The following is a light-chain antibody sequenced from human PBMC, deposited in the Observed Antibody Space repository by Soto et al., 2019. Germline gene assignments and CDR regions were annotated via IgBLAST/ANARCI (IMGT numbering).Light chain of an antibody. Sequence: QSVLTQPPSASGTPGQRVTISCSGGSSNIGSNYVYWYQQFSETAPKLLIYRNDQRPTGVPDRFSGSKSGTSVSLAISGLRSEDEADYYCAAWDDSLSGVVFGGGNKLTVL. CDR3: AAWDDSLSGVV. V-gene: IGLV1-47*01. CDR2: RND. CDR1: SSNIGSNY. J-gene: IGLJ2*01.